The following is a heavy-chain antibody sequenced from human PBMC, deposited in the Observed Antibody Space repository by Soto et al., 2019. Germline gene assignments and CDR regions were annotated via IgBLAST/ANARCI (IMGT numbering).Heavy chain of an antibody. CDR1: GFPFSSYV. J-gene: IGHJ4*02. D-gene: IGHD4-4*01. CDR2: ISGGGSNT. CDR3: AKDSNKYSSSLRGRYFDY. Sequence: EVQLLESGGGLVQRGGSLRLSCAASGFPFSSYVISWVRHAPGKGLVWISGISGGGSNTFYADYVKGRFTISRDKSKNTLLLQMNSLGAEDTAVYYCAKDSNKYSSSLRGRYFDYWGQGIGVTVSS. V-gene: IGHV3-23*01.